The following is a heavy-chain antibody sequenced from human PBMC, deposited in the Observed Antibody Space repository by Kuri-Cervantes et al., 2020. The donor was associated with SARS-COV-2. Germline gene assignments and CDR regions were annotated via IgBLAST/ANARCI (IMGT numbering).Heavy chain of an antibody. J-gene: IGHJ4*02. V-gene: IGHV3-23*01. D-gene: IGHD3-22*01. Sequence: GGSLRLSCAASGLTFINYAMIWIRQSPGKGLEWVSGITTGGDTPFYAGSVRGRFTISRDNSKNTLYLQMNSLRAEDTAVYYCARELAPDYYDSSGYYTLGFDYWGQGTLVTVSS. CDR2: ITTGGDTP. CDR3: ARELAPDYYDSSGYYTLGFDY. CDR1: GLTFINYA.